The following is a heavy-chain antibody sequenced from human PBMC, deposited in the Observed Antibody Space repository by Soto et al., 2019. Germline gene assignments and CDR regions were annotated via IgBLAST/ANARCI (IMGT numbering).Heavy chain of an antibody. CDR1: GGSISSGGYY. Sequence: QVQLQESGPGLVKPSQTLSLTCTVSGGSISSGGYYWSWIRQHPGKGLEWIGYIYYSGSTYYNPSLKSRVTISVXPXXXQXXLKLSSVTAADTAVYYCARDRLGYGDYTGYWYFDLWGRGTLVTVSS. J-gene: IGHJ2*01. CDR2: IYYSGST. V-gene: IGHV4-31*03. D-gene: IGHD4-17*01. CDR3: ARDRLGYGDYTGYWYFDL.